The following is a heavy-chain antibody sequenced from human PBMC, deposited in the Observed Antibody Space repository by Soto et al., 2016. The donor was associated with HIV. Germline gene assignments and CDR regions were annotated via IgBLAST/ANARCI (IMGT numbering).Heavy chain of an antibody. Sequence: EVQLLESGGDLIQPGGSLRLSCQASGFTFTDYTMTWVRQAPGKRPEWVSSIGASGITYYADSVKGRFTMSRDDSKNTLYLQMDSLRAEDTAIYYCAEAGAGYSSSWYGAFDYWGQGTLVTVSS. D-gene: IGHD6-13*01. V-gene: IGHV3-23*01. J-gene: IGHJ4*02. CDR2: SIGASGIT. CDR3: AEAGAGYSSSWYGAFDY. CDR1: GFTFTDYT.